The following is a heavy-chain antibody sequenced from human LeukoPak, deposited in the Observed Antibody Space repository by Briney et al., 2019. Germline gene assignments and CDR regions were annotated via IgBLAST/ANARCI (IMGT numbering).Heavy chain of an antibody. CDR1: GLTFSSYS. CDR3: AREITYNWNYDAFDI. CDR2: ISSSSSYI. Sequence: PGGSLRLSCAASGLTFSSYSMNWVRQAPGKGLEWVSSISSSSSYIYYADSVKGRFTISRDNAKNSLYLQMNSLRAEDTAVYYCAREITYNWNYDAFDIWGQGTMVTVSS. V-gene: IGHV3-21*01. J-gene: IGHJ3*02. D-gene: IGHD1-1*01.